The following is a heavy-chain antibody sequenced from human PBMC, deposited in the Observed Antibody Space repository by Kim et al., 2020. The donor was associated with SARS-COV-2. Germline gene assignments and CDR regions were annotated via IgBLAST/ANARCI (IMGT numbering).Heavy chain of an antibody. CDR3: ARHKTYYYDSRGAFDI. D-gene: IGHD3-22*01. CDR2: IYYSGST. Sequence: SETLSLTCTVSGGSISSSSYYWGWIRQPPGKGLEWIGSIYYSGSTYYNPSLKNRVTISVDTSKNQFSLKLSSVTAADTAVYYCARHKTYYYDSRGAFDIWGQGTKVTVSS. J-gene: IGHJ3*02. CDR1: GGSISSSSYY. V-gene: IGHV4-39*01.